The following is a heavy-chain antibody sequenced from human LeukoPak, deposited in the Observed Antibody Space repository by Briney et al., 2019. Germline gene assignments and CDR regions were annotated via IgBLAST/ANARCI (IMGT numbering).Heavy chain of an antibody. Sequence: RPGRSLRLSCAASGFTFSSYAMHWVRQAPGKGLEWVAVKSYDGSNKYYADSVKGRFTISRDNSKNTLYLQMNSLRAEDTAVYYCAKGLELVVVASWAFDYWGQGTLVTVSS. J-gene: IGHJ4*02. CDR3: AKGLELVVVASWAFDY. CDR2: KSYDGSNK. CDR1: GFTFSSYA. D-gene: IGHD2-15*01. V-gene: IGHV3-30-3*01.